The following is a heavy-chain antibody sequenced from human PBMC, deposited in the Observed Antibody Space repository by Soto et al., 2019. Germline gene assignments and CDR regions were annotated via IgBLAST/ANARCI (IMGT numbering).Heavy chain of an antibody. V-gene: IGHV3-7*01. CDR3: ARVTTYYYDSSGSDV. CDR1: GFTFSSYW. Sequence: GSLRLSCAASGFTFSSYWMSWVRQAPGKGLEWVANIKQDGSEKYYVDSVKGRFTISRDNAKNSLYLQMNSLRAEDTAVYYCARVTTYYYDSSGSDVWGQGTTVTV. J-gene: IGHJ6*02. D-gene: IGHD3-22*01. CDR2: IKQDGSEK.